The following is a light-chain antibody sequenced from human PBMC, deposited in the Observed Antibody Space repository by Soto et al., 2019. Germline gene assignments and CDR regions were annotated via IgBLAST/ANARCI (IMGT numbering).Light chain of an antibody. Sequence: QSVLTQPPSASGTPGQRVTISCSGSSSNIGGNTANWYQQLPGTAPKLLIYNNNQPPSGVPDRFSGSKSGASASLAISGLQSDDEADYYCASWDDSLNGVVFGGGTKLTVL. CDR3: ASWDDSLNGVV. V-gene: IGLV1-44*01. CDR2: NNN. J-gene: IGLJ2*01. CDR1: SSNIGGNT.